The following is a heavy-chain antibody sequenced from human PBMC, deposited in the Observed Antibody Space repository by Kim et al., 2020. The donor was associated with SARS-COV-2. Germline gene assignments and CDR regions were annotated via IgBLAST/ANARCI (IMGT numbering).Heavy chain of an antibody. CDR2: IYNTGST. Sequence: LSLTCAVSGGSIGSGGHYWSWIRQHPQRGLEWVGYIYNTGSTYSNPSLQSRLTMSIDTSKNQFSLKLSSVTAADTAMYFCARGAGFPDALDVWGQGT. CDR1: GGSIGSGGHY. J-gene: IGHJ3*01. V-gene: IGHV4-31*11. CDR3: ARGAGFPDALDV.